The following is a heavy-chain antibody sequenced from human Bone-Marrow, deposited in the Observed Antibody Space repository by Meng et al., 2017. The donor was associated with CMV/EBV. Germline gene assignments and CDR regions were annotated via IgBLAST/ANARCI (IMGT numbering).Heavy chain of an antibody. CDR2: INPNTDT. CDR3: ARSSGWSRFDY. J-gene: IGHJ4*02. V-gene: IGHV1-2*02. Sequence: HEQLGQSGADVKKPGATVKVSWKASGYTLTDYYRHWVRQAPGQWLEWMGWINPNTDTNYAQNFQGRVTMTRDMSINTAYMELSRLTSGDTAVYYCARSSGWSRFDYWGQGTLVTVAS. CDR1: GYTLTDYY. D-gene: IGHD6-19*01.